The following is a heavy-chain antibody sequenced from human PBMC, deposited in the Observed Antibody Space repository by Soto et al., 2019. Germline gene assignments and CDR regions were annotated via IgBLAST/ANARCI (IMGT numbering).Heavy chain of an antibody. V-gene: IGHV1-69*13. CDR2: IIPIFGTA. CDR3: ARVSEYYDSSGYYGP. CDR1: GGTFSSYA. Sequence: SVKVSCKACGGTFSSYAISWVRQAPGQGLEWMGGIIPIFGTANYAQKFQGRVTITADESTSTAYMELSSLRSEDTAVYYCARVSEYYDSSGYYGPWGQGTLVTVSS. D-gene: IGHD3-22*01. J-gene: IGHJ5*02.